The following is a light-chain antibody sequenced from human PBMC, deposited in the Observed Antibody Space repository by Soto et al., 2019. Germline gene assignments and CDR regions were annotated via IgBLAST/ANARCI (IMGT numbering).Light chain of an antibody. Sequence: EIVLTQSPATLSLSPAERATLSCRASQSVSSYLAWYQQKPGQAPRLLIYDASNRVAGIPARFSGSGSGTDFIRTISSPETEDFAVYYCQQRSNWRPYTFGQGTKLEIK. J-gene: IGKJ2*01. CDR3: QQRSNWRPYT. V-gene: IGKV3-11*01. CDR2: DAS. CDR1: QSVSSY.